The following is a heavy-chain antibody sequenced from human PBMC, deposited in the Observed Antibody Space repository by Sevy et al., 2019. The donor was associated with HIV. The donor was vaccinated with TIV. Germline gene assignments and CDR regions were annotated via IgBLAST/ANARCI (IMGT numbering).Heavy chain of an antibody. CDR1: GFTFSSYS. CDR3: AGNGGYADYGMDV. D-gene: IGHD5-12*01. V-gene: IGHV3-48*01. CDR2: ISSTSSTI. J-gene: IGHJ6*02. Sequence: GGSLRLSCAASGFTFSSYSMNWVRQAPGKGLEWISYISSTSSTIYYADSVKGRFTISRDNAKNSLYLQMNSLRAEDTAVYYCAGNGGYADYGMDVWGQGTTVTVSS.